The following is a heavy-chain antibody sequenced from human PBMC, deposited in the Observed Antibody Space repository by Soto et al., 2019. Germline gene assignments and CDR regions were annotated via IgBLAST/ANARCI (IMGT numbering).Heavy chain of an antibody. CDR1: SGSISSSNW. D-gene: IGHD2-2*01. CDR3: ARALGYCSSTSCYVGWSYYYYMDV. V-gene: IGHV4-4*02. CDR2: IYHSGST. Sequence: SETLSLTCAVSSGSISSSNWWSWVRQPPGKGLEWIGEIYHSGSTNYNPSLKSRVTISVDKSKNQFSLKLSSVTAADTAVYYCARALGYCSSTSCYVGWSYYYYMDVWGKGTTVTVSS. J-gene: IGHJ6*03.